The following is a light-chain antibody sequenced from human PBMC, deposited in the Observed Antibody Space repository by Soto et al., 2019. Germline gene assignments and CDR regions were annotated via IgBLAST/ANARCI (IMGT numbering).Light chain of an antibody. J-gene: IGLJ3*02. V-gene: IGLV2-8*01. CDR2: GVT. CDR1: SNDVGAYDY. CDR3: SSYAGSSTWV. Sequence: QSALTQPPSASGSLGQSVTIPCTGTSNDVGAYDYVSWYQQHPGKAPKLVIYGVTERPSGVPDRFSGSKSGNTASLTVSGLQSEDEADYYCSSYAGSSTWVFGGGTKLTVL.